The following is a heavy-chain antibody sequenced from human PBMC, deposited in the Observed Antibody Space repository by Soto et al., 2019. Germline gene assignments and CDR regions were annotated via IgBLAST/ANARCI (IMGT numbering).Heavy chain of an antibody. CDR3: ARLLTDSGYDYGAFDI. CDR2: IYYSGST. D-gene: IGHD5-12*01. Sequence: SVTLSVTCTVAGGSISSYYWSWIRQPPGKGLEWIGYIYYSGSTNYNPSLKSRVTISVDTSKNQFSLKLSSVTAADTAVYYCARLLTDSGYDYGAFDIWGQGTMVTVSS. CDR1: GGSISSYY. V-gene: IGHV4-59*08. J-gene: IGHJ3*02.